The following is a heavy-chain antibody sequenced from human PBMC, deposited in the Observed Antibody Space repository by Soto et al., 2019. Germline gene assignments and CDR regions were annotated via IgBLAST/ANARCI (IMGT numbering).Heavy chain of an antibody. CDR1: GYDFTSYG. D-gene: IGHD2-21*01. Sequence: QGQLLQSGDEVKKPGASVRVSFRASGYDFTSYGISWVRQAPGQGLEWVSWISAYNGKRDTAQKFQGRVTMTLDTSTDTAHMELGDLTSADTAVYYCARGRIVASIHDAFEIWGQGTMVAVSS. CDR3: ARGRIVASIHDAFEI. CDR2: ISAYNGKR. J-gene: IGHJ3*02. V-gene: IGHV1-18*01.